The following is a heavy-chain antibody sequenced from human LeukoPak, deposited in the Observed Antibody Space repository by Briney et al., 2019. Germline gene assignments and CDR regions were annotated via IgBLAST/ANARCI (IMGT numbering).Heavy chain of an antibody. J-gene: IGHJ4*02. CDR3: AKADCGGDCRTCDF. Sequence: GGSLRLSCAASGFTLDDYAMHWVRQAPGKGLEWVSGINWNSGTMGYADSVKGRFTISRDNAKNSLYLQMNSLRGEDTALYYCAKADCGGDCRTCDFWGQGTLVTVSS. D-gene: IGHD2-21*02. CDR2: INWNSGTM. CDR1: GFTLDDYA. V-gene: IGHV3-9*01.